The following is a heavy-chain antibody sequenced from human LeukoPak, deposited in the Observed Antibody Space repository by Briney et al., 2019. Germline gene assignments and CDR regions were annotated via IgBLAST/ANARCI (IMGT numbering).Heavy chain of an antibody. V-gene: IGHV3-48*04. D-gene: IGHD2-2*01. Sequence: GGSLRLSCAASGFTFSSYSMNWVRQAPGKGLEWFSYISSSSTIYYADSVKGRFTISRDNAKNSLYLQMNSLRAEDTAVYYCARVGTRTAAFDYWGQGTLVTVSS. CDR2: ISSSSTI. CDR3: ARVGTRTAAFDY. CDR1: GFTFSSYS. J-gene: IGHJ4*02.